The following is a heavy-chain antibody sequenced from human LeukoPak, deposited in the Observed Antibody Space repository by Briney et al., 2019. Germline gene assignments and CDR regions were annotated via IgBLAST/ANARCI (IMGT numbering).Heavy chain of an antibody. J-gene: IGHJ6*02. CDR3: ARSRGGRMLIAAAGIWGMDV. CDR2: IYSGGST. D-gene: IGHD6-13*01. Sequence: PGGSLRLSCAASGFTVSSNYMSWVRQAPGKGLEWVSVIYSGGSTYYADSVKGRFTISRDNSKNTLYLQMNSLRAEDTAVYYCARSRGGRMLIAAAGIWGMDVWGQGTTVTVSS. CDR1: GFTVSSNY. V-gene: IGHV3-66*02.